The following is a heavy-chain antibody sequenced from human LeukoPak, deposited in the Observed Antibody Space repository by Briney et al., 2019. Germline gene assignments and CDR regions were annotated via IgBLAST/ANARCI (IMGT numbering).Heavy chain of an antibody. J-gene: IGHJ5*02. V-gene: IGHV1-2*02. Sequence: ASVTVSCKASGYTFTGYYMHWVRQAPGQGLEWMGWINPNSGGTNYAQKFQGRVTMTRDTSISTAYMELSRLRSDDTAVYYCARDDSSSWFNWFDPWGQGTLVTVSS. CDR3: ARDDSSSWFNWFDP. D-gene: IGHD6-13*01. CDR2: INPNSGGT. CDR1: GYTFTGYY.